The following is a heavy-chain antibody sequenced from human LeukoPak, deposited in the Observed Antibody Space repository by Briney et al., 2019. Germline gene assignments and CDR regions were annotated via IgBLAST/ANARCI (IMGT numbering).Heavy chain of an antibody. Sequence: GGSLRLSCAASGFTVSSNYMSWVRQAPGKGLEWVSVIYNGGSTYYADSVKGRFTISRDNSKNTLYLQMNSLRAEDTAVYYCARGHSSHGRTFDYWGQGTLVIVSS. J-gene: IGHJ4*02. CDR1: GFTVSSNY. CDR3: ARGHSSHGRTFDY. D-gene: IGHD2-8*01. CDR2: IYNGGST. V-gene: IGHV3-53*01.